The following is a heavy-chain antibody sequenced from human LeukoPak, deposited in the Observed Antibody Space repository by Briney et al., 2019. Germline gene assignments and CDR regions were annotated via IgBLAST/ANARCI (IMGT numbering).Heavy chain of an antibody. CDR3: ARDVRAQQWRN. J-gene: IGHJ4*02. D-gene: IGHD6-19*01. CDR2: ISYDGSNK. V-gene: IGHV3-30-3*01. Sequence: GGSLRLSCAASGFTFSSYAMHWVRQAPGKGLEWVAVISYDGSNKYYADSVKGRFTISRDNSKNTLYLQMNSLRAEDTAVYYCARDVRAQQWRNWGQGTLVTVSS. CDR1: GFTFSSYA.